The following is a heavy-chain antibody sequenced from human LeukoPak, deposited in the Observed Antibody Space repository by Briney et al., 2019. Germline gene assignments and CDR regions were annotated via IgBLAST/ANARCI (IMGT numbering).Heavy chain of an antibody. CDR1: GFTFSNYW. J-gene: IGHJ4*02. D-gene: IGHD6-13*01. CDR2: ISGNGGST. V-gene: IGHV3-23*01. CDR3: AKTLGRQQLVRYYFDY. Sequence: GGSLRLSCEGSGFTFSNYWMSWVRQAPGKGLEWVSAISGNGGSTYYADSVKGRFTISRDNSKNTLYLQMNSLRAEDTAVYYCAKTLGRQQLVRYYFDYWGQGTLVTVSS.